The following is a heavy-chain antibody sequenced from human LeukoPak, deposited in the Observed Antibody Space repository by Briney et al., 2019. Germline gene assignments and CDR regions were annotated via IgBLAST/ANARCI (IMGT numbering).Heavy chain of an antibody. D-gene: IGHD2-15*01. CDR3: ARARWDY. V-gene: IGHV3-30*04. CDR2: ISYDGSNK. CDR1: GFTFSSYA. J-gene: IGHJ4*02. Sequence: GGSLRLSCAASGFTFSSYAMHWVRQAPGKGLEWVAVISYDGSNKYYADSVKGRFTISRDNSKNTLYLQMNSLRAEDTAVYYCARARWDYWGQGTLVTVSS.